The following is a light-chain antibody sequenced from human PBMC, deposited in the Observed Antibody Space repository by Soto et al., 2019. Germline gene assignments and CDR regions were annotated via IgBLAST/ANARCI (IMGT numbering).Light chain of an antibody. Sequence: QSALTQPASVSGSPGQSIAISCTGTSSDVGAYNYVSWFQQHPGKAPKFIIYDVGSRPSGVSNRFSGSKSGNTASLTISGLQAEDEADYYCSSYTTSTTYVFGTGTKLTVL. V-gene: IGLV2-14*03. CDR3: SSYTTSTTYV. CDR2: DVG. CDR1: SSDVGAYNY. J-gene: IGLJ1*01.